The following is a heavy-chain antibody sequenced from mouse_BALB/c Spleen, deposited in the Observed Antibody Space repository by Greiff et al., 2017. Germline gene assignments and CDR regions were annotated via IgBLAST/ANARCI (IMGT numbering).Heavy chain of an antibody. Sequence: DVQLVESGGGLVQPGGSRKLSCAASGFTFSSFGMHWVRQAPEKGLEWVAYISSGSSTIYYADTVKGRFTISRDNPKNTLFLQMTSLRSEDTAMYYCARRITTGYAMDYWGQGTSVTVSS. J-gene: IGHJ4*01. CDR3: ARRITTGYAMDY. D-gene: IGHD2-4*01. CDR1: GFTFSSFG. CDR2: ISSGSSTI. V-gene: IGHV5-17*02.